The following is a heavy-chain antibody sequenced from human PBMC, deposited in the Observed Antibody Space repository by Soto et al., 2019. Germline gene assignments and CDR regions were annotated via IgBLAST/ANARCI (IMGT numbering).Heavy chain of an antibody. Sequence: QVQLVESGGGVVQPGRSLRLSCAASGFTFSSYGMHWVRQAPGKGLEWVAVISYDGSNKYYADSVKGRFTSSRDNSKNTLYLQTNSLRAEDTAVYYCAKDLGDHSSPFDYWGQGTLVTVSS. CDR2: ISYDGSNK. V-gene: IGHV3-30*18. CDR1: GFTFSSYG. CDR3: AKDLGDHSSPFDY. D-gene: IGHD6-19*01. J-gene: IGHJ4*02.